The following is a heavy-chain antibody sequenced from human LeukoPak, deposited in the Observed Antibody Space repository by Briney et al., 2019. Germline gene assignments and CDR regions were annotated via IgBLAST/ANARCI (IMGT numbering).Heavy chain of an antibody. J-gene: IGHJ4*02. V-gene: IGHV3-30-3*01. CDR2: ISYDGSNK. CDR1: GFTISSYA. Sequence: GGSLRLSCAASGFTISSYAMHWVRQAPGKGLEWVAVISYDGSNKYYADSVKGRFTISRDNSKNTLSLQMNSLRAEDTAVYYCARDLEQWLVLGGLFDYWGQGTLVTVSS. CDR3: ARDLEQWLVLGGLFDY. D-gene: IGHD6-19*01.